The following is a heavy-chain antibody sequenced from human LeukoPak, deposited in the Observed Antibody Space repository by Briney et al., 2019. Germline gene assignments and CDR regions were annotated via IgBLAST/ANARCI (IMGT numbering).Heavy chain of an antibody. CDR1: GGSLSGYY. Sequence: SETLSLTCAVYGGSLSGYYWSWIRQPPGKGLEWIGEINHSGSTNYNPSLKSRVTISVDTSKNQFSLKLSSVTAADTAVYYCARGHPRYDFWSGYYSWFDPWGQGTLVTVSS. CDR3: ARGHPRYDFWSGYYSWFDP. J-gene: IGHJ5*02. CDR2: INHSGST. D-gene: IGHD3-3*01. V-gene: IGHV4-34*01.